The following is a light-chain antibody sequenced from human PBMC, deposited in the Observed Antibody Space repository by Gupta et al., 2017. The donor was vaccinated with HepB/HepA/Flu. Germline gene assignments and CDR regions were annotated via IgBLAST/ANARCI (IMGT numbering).Light chain of an antibody. V-gene: IGLV1-40*01. CDR1: PSNIGAGYD. Sequence: QSVLTQPRSVSAAPGHRVTICCTESPSNIGAGYDVHWYQQLPGTAPKLLIYGNSNRPSGVPDRFSGSKSGTSASLAITGLQAEDEADYYCQSYDSRLSGYYVFGTGTKVTVL. J-gene: IGLJ1*01. CDR3: QSYDSRLSGYYV. CDR2: GNS.